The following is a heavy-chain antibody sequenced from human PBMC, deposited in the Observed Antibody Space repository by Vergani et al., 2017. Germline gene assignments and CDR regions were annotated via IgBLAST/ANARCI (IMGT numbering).Heavy chain of an antibody. D-gene: IGHD3-22*01. V-gene: IGHV3-7*01. Sequence: EVQLVESGGGLVQPGGSLRLSCAASGFTFSSYWMSWVRQAPGKGLEWVANIKQDGSEKYYVDSVKGRFTISRDNAKNSLYLQMNSLRAEDTAVYYCARGAYYYDSSGYYLGAFDIWGQGTMVTVSS. J-gene: IGHJ3*02. CDR2: IKQDGSEK. CDR3: ARGAYYYDSSGYYLGAFDI. CDR1: GFTFSSYW.